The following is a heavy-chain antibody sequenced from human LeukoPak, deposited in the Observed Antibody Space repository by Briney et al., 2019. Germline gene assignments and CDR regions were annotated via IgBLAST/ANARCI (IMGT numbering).Heavy chain of an antibody. CDR1: GFTFSIYA. V-gene: IGHV3-23*01. CDR3: AKWDAYIES. D-gene: IGHD3-16*01. CDR2: IRGSGDST. J-gene: IGHJ5*02. Sequence: GGSLRLSCVASGFTFSIYAMTWVRQAPGKGREWVSAIRGSGDSTYYADSVKGRFTISRDNSQSTLYLQMNSLRADDTAVYYCAKWDAYIESWGQGTLVTVSS.